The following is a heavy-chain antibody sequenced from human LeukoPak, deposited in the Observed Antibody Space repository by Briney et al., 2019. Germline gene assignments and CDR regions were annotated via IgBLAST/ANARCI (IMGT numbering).Heavy chain of an antibody. J-gene: IGHJ6*02. D-gene: IGHD3-16*02. CDR3: TRELSNEWRYGMDV. CDR2: IRSKAYGGTT. V-gene: IGHV3-49*04. Sequence: GGSLRLSCAASGFTFSSYSMNWVRQAPGKGLEWVGFIRSKAYGGTTEYAASVKGRFTISRDDSKSIAYLQMNSLKTEDTAVYYCTRELSNEWRYGMDVWGQGTTVTVSS. CDR1: GFTFSSYS.